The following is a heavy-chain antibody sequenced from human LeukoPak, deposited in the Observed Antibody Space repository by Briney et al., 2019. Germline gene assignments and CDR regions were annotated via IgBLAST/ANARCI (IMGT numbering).Heavy chain of an antibody. CDR1: GGSISSYY. Sequence: SETLSLTCTVSGGSISSYYWSWIRQPAGKGLEWIGRIYTSGSTNYNPSLTSRVTMSVDTSKNQFSLKLSSVTAADTAVYYCARGGQYYYGSGMGYFDYWGQGTLVTVSS. J-gene: IGHJ4*02. V-gene: IGHV4-4*07. CDR2: IYTSGST. CDR3: ARGGQYYYGSGMGYFDY. D-gene: IGHD3-10*01.